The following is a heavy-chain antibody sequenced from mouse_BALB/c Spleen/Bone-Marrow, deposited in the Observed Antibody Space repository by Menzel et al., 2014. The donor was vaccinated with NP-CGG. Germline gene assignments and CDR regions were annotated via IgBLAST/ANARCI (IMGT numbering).Heavy chain of an antibody. D-gene: IGHD2-1*01. Sequence: QVQLQQSGPQLVRPGASVKISCKASGYSFTSYWMHWVKQRPGQGLEWIDMIDPSDSETRLNQKSKDKATLTVDKSSSTAYMQLSSPTSEDSAVYYCASPSDGNPFAYWGQGTLVTVSA. J-gene: IGHJ3*01. CDR3: ASPSDGNPFAY. CDR2: IDPSDSET. CDR1: GYSFTSYW. V-gene: IGHV1S126*01.